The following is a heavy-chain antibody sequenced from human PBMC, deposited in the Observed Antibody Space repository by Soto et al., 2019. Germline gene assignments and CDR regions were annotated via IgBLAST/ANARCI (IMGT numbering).Heavy chain of an antibody. CDR2: IGTSGDT. CDR3: AKEGRLPLDAVDI. J-gene: IGHJ3*02. Sequence: GGSLRLSCTASGFTFSSYDMHWVRQTTGKGLEWVSVIGTSGDTYYAASVKGRFTISRENAKNSVYLQMNSLSAGDTAVYYCAKEGRLPLDAVDIWGQGTMVTVSS. V-gene: IGHV3-13*01. CDR1: GFTFSSYD.